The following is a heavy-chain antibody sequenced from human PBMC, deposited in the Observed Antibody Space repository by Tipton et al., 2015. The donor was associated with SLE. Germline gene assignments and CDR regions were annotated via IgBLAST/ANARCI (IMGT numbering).Heavy chain of an antibody. CDR2: ISGSGGST. Sequence: GSLRLSCAASGFTFSSYAMSWVRQAPGKGLEWVSAISGSGGSTYYADSVKGRFTISRDNAKNSLYLQMNSLRAEDTAVYYCAREGSGYDHDYWGQGTLVTVSS. CDR3: AREGSGYDHDY. V-gene: IGHV3-23*01. D-gene: IGHD5-12*01. CDR1: GFTFSSYA. J-gene: IGHJ4*02.